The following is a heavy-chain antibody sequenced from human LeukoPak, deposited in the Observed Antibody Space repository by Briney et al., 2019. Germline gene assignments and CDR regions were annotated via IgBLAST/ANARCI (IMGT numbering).Heavy chain of an antibody. V-gene: IGHV3-7*01. J-gene: IGHJ3*02. Sequence: PGGSLRLSCAASGFTFSSYWMSWVRQAPGKGLEWVANIKQDGSEKYYVDSVKGRFTISRDNAKNSLYLQMNSLRAEDTAVYYCAREGPARGSYVMGDAFDIWGQGTMVTVSS. CDR2: IKQDGSEK. CDR3: AREGPARGSYVMGDAFDI. D-gene: IGHD1-26*01. CDR1: GFTFSSYW.